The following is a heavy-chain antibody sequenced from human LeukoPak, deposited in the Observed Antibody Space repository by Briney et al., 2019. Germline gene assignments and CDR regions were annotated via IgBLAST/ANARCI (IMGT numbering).Heavy chain of an antibody. Sequence: GSLRLSCAASGFSFSSYAMSWVRQAPGKGLEWVSTVTAGGDGTYYTDSVKGRFTISRDNSKSTLYLQMNSLRAEDTAVYYCAKDRWSGFSAFEYWGRGTLVTASS. D-gene: IGHD6-25*01. J-gene: IGHJ4*02. V-gene: IGHV3-23*01. CDR2: VTAGGDGT. CDR1: GFSFSSYA. CDR3: AKDRWSGFSAFEY.